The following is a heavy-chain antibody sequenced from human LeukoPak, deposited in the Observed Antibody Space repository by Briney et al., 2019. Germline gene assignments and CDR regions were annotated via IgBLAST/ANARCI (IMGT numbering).Heavy chain of an antibody. Sequence: GVSLRLSCVASGFPFSSYWMTWVRQAPGKGLEWVANIKQDGSKKPYVDSVKGRFTISRDNAKNSLYLQMNSLRAEDTAIYYCTRVGYIDEGIDYWGQGTLVTVSS. J-gene: IGHJ4*02. CDR2: IKQDGSKK. CDR1: GFPFSSYW. V-gene: IGHV3-7*04. D-gene: IGHD5-24*01. CDR3: TRVGYIDEGIDY.